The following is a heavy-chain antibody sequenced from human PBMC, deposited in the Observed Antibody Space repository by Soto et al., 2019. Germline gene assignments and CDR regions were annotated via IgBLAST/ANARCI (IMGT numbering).Heavy chain of an antibody. CDR3: ARDPRITIFGVDLDAFDI. V-gene: IGHV1-18*04. J-gene: IGHJ3*02. CDR2: ISAYNGNT. Sequence: ASVTVSCKSSGYTFTSYGISWVRQAPGQGLEWMGWISAYNGNTNYTQKLQGRVTMTTDTSTSTAYMELRSLRSDDTAVYYCARDPRITIFGVDLDAFDIWGQGTMVTVSS. CDR1: GYTFTSYG. D-gene: IGHD3-3*01.